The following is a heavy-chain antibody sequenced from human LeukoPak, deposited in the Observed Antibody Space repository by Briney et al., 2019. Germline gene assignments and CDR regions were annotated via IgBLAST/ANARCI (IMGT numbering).Heavy chain of an antibody. CDR2: IRYDGGEN. D-gene: IGHD2-21*01. J-gene: IGHJ4*02. Sequence: GGSLRLSCAASGFTFSRRGMHWGRQAPGKGLEWVAFIRYDGGENFYADFAKGRFTISRDNSKNTLSLQLTTLRAEDTALYYCAKDGDDCIDYWGPGTLVTVSS. V-gene: IGHV3-30*02. CDR3: AKDGDDCIDY. CDR1: GFTFSRRG.